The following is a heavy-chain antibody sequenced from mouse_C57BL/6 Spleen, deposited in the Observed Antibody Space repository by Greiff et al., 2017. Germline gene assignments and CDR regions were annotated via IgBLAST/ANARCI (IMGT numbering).Heavy chain of an antibody. CDR1: GYAFTNYS. Sequence: QVQLQQSGAELVRPGTSVKVSCKASGYAFTNYSIEWVKQRPGQGLEWIGVINPGSGGTNYNEKFKGKATLTADKSSSTAYMQLSRLTSADSAVYFCARSTAQAQGWFAYWGQGTLVTVSA. D-gene: IGHD3-2*02. V-gene: IGHV1-54*01. J-gene: IGHJ3*01. CDR3: ARSTAQAQGWFAY. CDR2: INPGSGGT.